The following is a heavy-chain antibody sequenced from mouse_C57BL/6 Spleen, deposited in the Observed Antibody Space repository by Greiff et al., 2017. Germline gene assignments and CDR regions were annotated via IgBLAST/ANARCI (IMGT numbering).Heavy chain of an antibody. CDR2: IYPRSGNT. V-gene: IGHV1-81*01. CDR3: ARRGGYDYDVNWYCDV. Sequence: ESGAELARPGASVKLSCKASGYTFTSYGISWVKQRTGQGLEWIGEIYPRSGNTYYNEKFKGKATLTADKSSSTAYMELRSLTSEDSAVYFCARRGGYDYDVNWYCDVWGTGTTVTVSS. J-gene: IGHJ1*03. CDR1: GYTFTSYG. D-gene: IGHD2-4*01.